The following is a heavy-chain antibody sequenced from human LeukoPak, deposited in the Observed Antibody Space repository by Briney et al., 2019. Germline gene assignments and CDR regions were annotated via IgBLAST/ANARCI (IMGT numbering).Heavy chain of an antibody. D-gene: IGHD3-3*01. CDR2: INHSGST. J-gene: IGHJ4*02. CDR1: GGSFSGYY. CDR3: ARGGWSGYYRNFDY. Sequence: SETLSLTCAVYGGSFSGYYWSWIRRPPGKGLEWIGEINHSGSTNYNPSLKSRVTISVDTSKNQFSLKLSSVTAADTAVYYCARGGWSGYYRNFDYRGQGTLVTVSS. V-gene: IGHV4-34*01.